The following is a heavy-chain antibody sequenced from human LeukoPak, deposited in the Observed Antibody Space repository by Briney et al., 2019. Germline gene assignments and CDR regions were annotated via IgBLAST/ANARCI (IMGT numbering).Heavy chain of an antibody. Sequence: GASVTVSCKASGYTFTSYDINWVRQAPGQGLEWMGWMNPNSGNTGYAQKFQGRVTMTRNTSISTAYMELSSLRSEDTAVYYCARGPYYYDSSGYCIDYWGQGTLVTVSS. CDR1: GYTFTSYD. D-gene: IGHD3-22*01. V-gene: IGHV1-8*01. CDR2: MNPNSGNT. J-gene: IGHJ4*02. CDR3: ARGPYYYDSSGYCIDY.